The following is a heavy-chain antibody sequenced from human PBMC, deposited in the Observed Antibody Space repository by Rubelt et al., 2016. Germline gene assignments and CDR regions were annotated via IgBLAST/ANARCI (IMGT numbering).Heavy chain of an antibody. CDR1: GFTFSNAW. D-gene: IGHD2-15*01. CDR3: TVDDAFDI. J-gene: IGHJ3*02. V-gene: IGHV3-15*01. Sequence: EVQLVESGGGLVKPGGSLRLSCAASGFTFSNAWMSWVRQAPGKGLAWVGRIKSKTEGGTTDYAGPVKGRFTISKDDSKNTLYRQMNSLKTEDTAVYYCTVDDAFDIWGQGTMVTVSS. CDR2: IKSKTEGGTT.